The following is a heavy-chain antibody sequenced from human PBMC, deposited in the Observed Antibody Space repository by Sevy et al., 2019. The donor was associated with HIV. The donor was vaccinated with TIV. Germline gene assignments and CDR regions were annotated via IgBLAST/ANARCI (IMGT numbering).Heavy chain of an antibody. CDR2: ISSSSSYI. CDR3: ARDAGLYDSSGYYYDYYGMDV. Sequence: GGSLRLSCAASGFTFSSYSMNWVRQAPGKGLEWVSSISSSSSYIYYADSVKGRFTISRDNAKNLLYLQMNSLRAEYTAVYYCARDAGLYDSSGYYYDYYGMDVWGQGTTVTVSS. CDR1: GFTFSSYS. J-gene: IGHJ6*02. D-gene: IGHD3-22*01. V-gene: IGHV3-21*01.